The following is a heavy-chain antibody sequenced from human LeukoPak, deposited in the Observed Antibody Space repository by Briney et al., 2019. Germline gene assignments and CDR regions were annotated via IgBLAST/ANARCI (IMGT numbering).Heavy chain of an antibody. J-gene: IGHJ4*02. Sequence: SDTLSLTCTVSGNSISSGDNYWSWIRQPAGKGLECIGRIYSSGSTNYNRSLKSRLTISGDTYKNQFSLRLSSVTAADTAVYYCARASYSYDINGWVPFDYWGQGTLVTVSS. V-gene: IGHV4-61*02. D-gene: IGHD3-22*01. CDR3: ARASYSYDINGWVPFDY. CDR2: IYSSGST. CDR1: GNSISSGDNY.